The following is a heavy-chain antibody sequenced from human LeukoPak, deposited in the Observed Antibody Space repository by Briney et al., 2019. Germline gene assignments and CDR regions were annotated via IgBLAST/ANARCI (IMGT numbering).Heavy chain of an antibody. CDR2: INPNSGGT. CDR1: GYTFTGYY. D-gene: IGHD4-17*01. CDR3: ARVTFYGDYGLDY. J-gene: IGHJ4*02. Sequence: GASVKVSCKASGYTFTGYYMHWVRQAPGQGLEWMGWINPNSGGTNYAQKFQGRVTMTRDTSISTAYMELSRLRSDDTAVYYCARVTFYGDYGLDYWGQGTLVNVSS. V-gene: IGHV1-2*02.